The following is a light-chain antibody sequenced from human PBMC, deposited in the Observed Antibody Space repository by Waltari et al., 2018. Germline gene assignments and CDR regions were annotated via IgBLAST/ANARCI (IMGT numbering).Light chain of an antibody. V-gene: IGLV2-18*02. CDR3: SSYTSSTTLV. CDR1: RTDVGSYSR. Sequence: QSALTQPPSVSGSPGQSVTISCTGTRTDVGSYSRVSWYQQPPGSAPKCIIYEVNKRPSGVPDRFSGSKSGNTASLTISGLQPEDEADYYCSSYTSSTTLVFGGGTSLTVL. CDR2: EVN. J-gene: IGLJ3*02.